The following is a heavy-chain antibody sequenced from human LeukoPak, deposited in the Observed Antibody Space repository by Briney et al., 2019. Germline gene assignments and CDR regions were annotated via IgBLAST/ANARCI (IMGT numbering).Heavy chain of an antibody. D-gene: IGHD2-2*01. Sequence: ASVNVSCTASGYTFTSYAMHWERQAPGQRLEWMGWINAGNGNTKYSQKFQGRVTITRDTSASTAYMELSSLRSEDTAVYYCARSQLLLEVGVYYYYGMDVWGQGTTVTVSS. V-gene: IGHV1-3*01. CDR1: GYTFTSYA. J-gene: IGHJ6*02. CDR3: ARSQLLLEVGVYYYYGMDV. CDR2: INAGNGNT.